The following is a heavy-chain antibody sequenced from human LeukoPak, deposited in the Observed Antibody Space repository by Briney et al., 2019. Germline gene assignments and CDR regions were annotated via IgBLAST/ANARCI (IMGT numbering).Heavy chain of an antibody. CDR2: INHSGST. Sequence: PSETLSLTCAVYGGSFSGYYWSWIRQPPGKGLEWIGEINHSGSTNYNPSLKCRVTISVDTSKNQFSLKLSSVTAADTAVYYCARAPPSRYYYDSSGYYYDYWGQGTLVTVSS. CDR3: ARAPPSRYYYDSSGYYYDY. J-gene: IGHJ4*02. D-gene: IGHD3-22*01. CDR1: GGSFSGYY. V-gene: IGHV4-34*01.